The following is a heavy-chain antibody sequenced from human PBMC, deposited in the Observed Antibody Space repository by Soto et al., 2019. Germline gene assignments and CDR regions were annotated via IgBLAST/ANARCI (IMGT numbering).Heavy chain of an antibody. CDR3: GSPRSGTSPDVGS. CDR1: VFSVDTTYC. Sequence: QVQLLQSGAEVKKPGAAVKVSCKASVFSVDTTYCSGWVRRAPGQGLEWMGSINPNNGDTKYAQEFQGRVTMTRDTSISTAYMEVSSLTSDDTAVYYCGSPRSGTSPDVGSWGDGTVVTVAS. J-gene: IGHJ5*01. CDR2: INPNNGDT. V-gene: IGHV1-2*02. D-gene: IGHD2-15*01.